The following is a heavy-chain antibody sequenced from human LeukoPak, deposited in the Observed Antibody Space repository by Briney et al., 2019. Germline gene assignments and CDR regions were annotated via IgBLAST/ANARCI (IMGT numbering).Heavy chain of an antibody. D-gene: IGHD5-24*01. CDR1: GGSFSGYY. J-gene: IGHJ4*02. V-gene: IGHV4-34*01. Sequence: SETLSLTRAVYGGSFSGYYWSWIRQPPGKGLEWIGEINHSGSTNYNPSLKSRVTISVDTSKNQFSLKLSSVTAADTAVYYCATGGYVEMATKDWGQGTLVTVSS. CDR2: INHSGST. CDR3: ATGGYVEMATKD.